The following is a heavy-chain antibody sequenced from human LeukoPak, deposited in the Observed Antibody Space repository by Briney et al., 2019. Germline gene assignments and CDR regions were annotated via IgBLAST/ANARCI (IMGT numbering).Heavy chain of an antibody. CDR1: GYTFTSYA. J-gene: IGHJ6*03. V-gene: IGHV1-3*02. D-gene: IGHD3-22*01. CDR2: SNAGNGNT. CDR3: ARATYYYDSSGYYYHYYYYMDV. Sequence: GASVKASCKASGYTFTSYAMHWVRQAPGQRLEWMGWSNAGNGNTKYSQEFQGRVTITADESTSTAYMELSSLRSEDTAVYYCARATYYYDSSGYYYHYYYYMDVWGKGTTVTISS.